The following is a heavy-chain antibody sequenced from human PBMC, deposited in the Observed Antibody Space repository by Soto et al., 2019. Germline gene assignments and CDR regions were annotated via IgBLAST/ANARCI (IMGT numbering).Heavy chain of an antibody. CDR2: IYYSGST. V-gene: IGHV4-31*03. Sequence: PSETLSLTCTVSGGSISSGGYYWSWIRQHPGKGLEWIGYIYYSGSTYYNPSLKSRVTISVDTSKNQFSLKLSSVTAADTAVYYCARVTILYIVDYWGQGTLVTVSS. D-gene: IGHD2-8*01. CDR1: GGSISSGGYY. J-gene: IGHJ4*02. CDR3: ARVTILYIVDY.